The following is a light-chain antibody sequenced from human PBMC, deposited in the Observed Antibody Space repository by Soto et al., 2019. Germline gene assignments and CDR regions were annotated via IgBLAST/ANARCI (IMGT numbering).Light chain of an antibody. Sequence: EIVLTQSPGTLSLSPGDRATLSCRASQSVSSNFLAWYQQKPGQAPRLVIYGASNRATGIPDRFSGSGSGTDFTLSISRLEPEDFAVYYCQQYGSSPLTFGGGTKVEIK. J-gene: IGKJ4*01. CDR1: QSVSSNF. V-gene: IGKV3-20*01. CDR3: QQYGSSPLT. CDR2: GAS.